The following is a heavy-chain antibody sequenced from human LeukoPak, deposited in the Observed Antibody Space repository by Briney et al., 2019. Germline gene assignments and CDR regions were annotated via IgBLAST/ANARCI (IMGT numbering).Heavy chain of an antibody. CDR1: GFTFDDYG. J-gene: IGHJ5*02. V-gene: IGHV3-43*02. CDR3: AKDIVPRGAGWFDP. CDR2: ISGDGGST. Sequence: SGGSLRLSCAASGFTFDDYGMSWVRQAPGKGLEWVSLISGDGGSTYYADSVKGRFTISRDNSKNSLYLQMNSLRTEDTALYYCAKDIVPRGAGWFDPWGQGTLVTVSS.